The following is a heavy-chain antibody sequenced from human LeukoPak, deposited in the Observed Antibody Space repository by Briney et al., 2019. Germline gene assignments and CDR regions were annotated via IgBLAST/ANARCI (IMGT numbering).Heavy chain of an antibody. D-gene: IGHD6-25*01. CDR1: GGSISTTVYY. V-gene: IGHV4-39*01. J-gene: IGHJ5*02. Sequence: SETLSLTCTVSGGSISTTVYYWGWIRQPPGKGLEWIGSLHYHGYTYYNPSLNSRVTISVDTSKNQFSLKLTSVTAADTAVYYCATLHSSGWPHAKSSWGQGTLVTVSS. CDR2: LHYHGYT. CDR3: ATLHSSGWPHAKSS.